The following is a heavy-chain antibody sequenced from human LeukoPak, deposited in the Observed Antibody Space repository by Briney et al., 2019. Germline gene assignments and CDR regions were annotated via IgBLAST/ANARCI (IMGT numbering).Heavy chain of an antibody. J-gene: IGHJ6*02. V-gene: IGHV3-21*01. Sequence: TPGGSLRLSCAASGFIFGSYSINWVRQAPGKGLEWVSSISSSSSYIFYADSVKGRFTISRDNAKNSLYLQMNSLRAEDTALYHCARVRAAAGFYYGMDVWGQGTTVTVSS. CDR2: ISSSSSYI. D-gene: IGHD6-13*01. CDR1: GFIFGSYS. CDR3: ARVRAAAGFYYGMDV.